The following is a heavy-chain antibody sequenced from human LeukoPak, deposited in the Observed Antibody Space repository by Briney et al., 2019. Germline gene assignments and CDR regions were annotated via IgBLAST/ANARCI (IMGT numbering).Heavy chain of an antibody. CDR3: ARLWVKTPFDP. J-gene: IGHJ5*02. D-gene: IGHD3-16*01. CDR1: GGSISGSISSTRYY. CDR2: IYYNGTT. V-gene: IGHV4-39*01. Sequence: PSETLSLTCTVSGGSISGSISSTRYYWGWIRQPPGEGLEWVASIYYNGTTYYNPSLKSRVTISIDTSKNQFSLKVYSVTAADTAVYYCARLWVKTPFDPWGQGTLVTVSS.